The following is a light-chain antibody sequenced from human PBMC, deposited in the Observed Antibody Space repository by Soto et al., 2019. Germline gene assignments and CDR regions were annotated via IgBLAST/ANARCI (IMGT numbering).Light chain of an antibody. V-gene: IGKV1-6*01. CDR2: AAS. Sequence: AIQMTQSPSSLSASVGDRFTITCRASQCIRDELGWYQQKAGKAPNLLISAASRLQSGVPSRFSGRGSGTDFTLTISSLQPEDFATYYCLQDYDYPRTFGQGTKVDIK. J-gene: IGKJ1*01. CDR1: QCIRDE. CDR3: LQDYDYPRT.